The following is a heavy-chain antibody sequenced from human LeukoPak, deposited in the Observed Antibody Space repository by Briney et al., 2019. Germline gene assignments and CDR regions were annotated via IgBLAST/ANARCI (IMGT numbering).Heavy chain of an antibody. CDR2: ISSGGSSI. CDR3: ARGDFWSGYYTGLY. V-gene: IGHV3-48*03. CDR1: GFTFSSYE. Sequence: PGGSLRLSCAASGFTFSSYEMNWVRQAPGKGLEWLSYISSGGSSIYYADSVKGRFTISRHNSKNTLYLQMDSLRDEDTAVYYCARGDFWSGYYTGLYWGQGTLVTVSS. J-gene: IGHJ4*02. D-gene: IGHD3-3*01.